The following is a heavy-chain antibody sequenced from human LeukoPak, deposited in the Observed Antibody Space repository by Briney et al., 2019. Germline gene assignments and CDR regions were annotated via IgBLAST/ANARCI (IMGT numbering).Heavy chain of an antibody. V-gene: IGHV4-39*07. CDR3: ARERMVYGIRGEFVY. Sequence: SETLSLTCTVSGGPISGSSSYWGWIRQPPRKGLEWIGSSLYTGTTYSNPSLKSRVTISVDTSKNQFSLKVTSVTAADAAVYYCARERMVYGIRGEFVYWGPGTLVSVSS. CDR2: SLYTGTT. J-gene: IGHJ4*02. CDR1: GGPISGSSSY. D-gene: IGHD2-8*01.